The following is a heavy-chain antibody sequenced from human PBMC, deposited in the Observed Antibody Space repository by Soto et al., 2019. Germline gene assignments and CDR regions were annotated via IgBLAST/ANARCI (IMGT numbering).Heavy chain of an antibody. CDR1: GYTFTVYY. Sequence: GASVKVSCKASGYTFTVYYMHWVRQAPGQGLEWMGWINPNSGGTNYAQKFQGWDTMTRDTSISTAYMELSRLRSDDTAVYYCAIIGLAAGTGDYWGQGTLVTVSS. CDR3: AIIGLAAGTGDY. CDR2: INPNSGGT. J-gene: IGHJ4*02. V-gene: IGHV1-2*04. D-gene: IGHD6-13*01.